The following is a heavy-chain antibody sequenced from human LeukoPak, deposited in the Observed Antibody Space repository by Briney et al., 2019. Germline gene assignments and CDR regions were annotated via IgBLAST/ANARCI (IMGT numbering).Heavy chain of an antibody. CDR2: IYYIGST. CDR1: GGSITSYY. D-gene: IGHD1-7*01. Sequence: PSETLSLTCTVSGGSITSYYWSWIRQPPGKGLEWIGYIYYIGSTNYNPSLKSRVTISVDTSKNQFSLKLSSVTAADTAVYYCARATHPDLTGTTFWFDPWGQGTLVTVSS. J-gene: IGHJ5*02. CDR3: ARATHPDLTGTTFWFDP. V-gene: IGHV4-59*01.